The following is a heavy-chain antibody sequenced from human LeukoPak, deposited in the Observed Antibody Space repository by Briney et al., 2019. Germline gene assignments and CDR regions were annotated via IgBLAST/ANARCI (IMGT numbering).Heavy chain of an antibody. D-gene: IGHD3-10*01. CDR2: ISSSGSTI. J-gene: IGHJ4*02. CDR1: GFTFSDYY. Sequence: GGSLRLSCAASGFTFSDYYMSWIRQAPGKGLEWVSYISSSGSTIYYADSVKGRFTISRDNAKNSLYLQMNSLRAEDTAVYYCASLVSWFGELYFDYWGQGPLVTVSS. V-gene: IGHV3-11*04. CDR3: ASLVSWFGELYFDY.